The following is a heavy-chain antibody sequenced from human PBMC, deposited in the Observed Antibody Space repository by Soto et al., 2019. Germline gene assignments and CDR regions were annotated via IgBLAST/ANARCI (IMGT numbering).Heavy chain of an antibody. V-gene: IGHV1-18*01. CDR2: ISAYNGKT. CDR3: ARRPRDRAPDF. Sequence: ASVKVSCKASGYTFNSYGITWVRQAPGQGLEWMGWISAYNGKTNYAQNLQGRVTMTTDTSMSTAYVELRSLRFDDTAVYFCARRPRDRAPDFWGQGALVTVSS. CDR1: GYTFNSYG. D-gene: IGHD3-22*01. J-gene: IGHJ4*02.